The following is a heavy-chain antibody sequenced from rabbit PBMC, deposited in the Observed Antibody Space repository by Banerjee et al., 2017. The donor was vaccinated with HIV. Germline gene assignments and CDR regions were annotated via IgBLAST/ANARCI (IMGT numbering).Heavy chain of an antibody. Sequence: QEQLEESGGDLVKPEGSLTLTCTASGFDLSSYYYMCWVRQAPGKGLEWIACIYTGDGGTYYASWAKGRFTISKTSSTTVTLQMTSLTAADTATYFCARSGYGGYTYGFNLWGQGTLVTVS. V-gene: IGHV1S45*01. J-gene: IGHJ4*01. D-gene: IGHD6-1*01. CDR3: ARSGYGGYTYGFNL. CDR1: GFDLSSYYY. CDR2: IYTGDGGT.